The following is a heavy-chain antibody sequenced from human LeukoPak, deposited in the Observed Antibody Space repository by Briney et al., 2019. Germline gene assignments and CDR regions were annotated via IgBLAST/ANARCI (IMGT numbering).Heavy chain of an antibody. D-gene: IGHD3-22*01. CDR2: IKQDGSKK. CDR1: GFPFSSYW. CDR3: ARGAYYYED. V-gene: IGHV3-7*01. J-gene: IGHJ4*02. Sequence: GGSLRLSCVASGFPFSSYWMTWVRQAPGKGLEWVANIKQDGSKKSYVDSVKGRFTISRDNAKNSLYLQMNSLRAEDTAVYYCARGAYYYEDWGQGTLVTVSS.